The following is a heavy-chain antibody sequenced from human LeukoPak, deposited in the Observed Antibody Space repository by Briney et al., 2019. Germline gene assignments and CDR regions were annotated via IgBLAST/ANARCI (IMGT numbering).Heavy chain of an antibody. V-gene: IGHV1-18*01. CDR2: ISAYNGNT. Sequence: ASVKVSCKASGYTFTSYGISWVRQAPGQGLEWMGWISAYNGNTNYAQKLQGRVTMTTDTSTSTAYMELRSLRSDDTAVYYCARLLPPNYGDYGVIDYWGQGTLVTVSS. D-gene: IGHD4-17*01. CDR1: GYTFTSYG. J-gene: IGHJ4*02. CDR3: ARLLPPNYGDYGVIDY.